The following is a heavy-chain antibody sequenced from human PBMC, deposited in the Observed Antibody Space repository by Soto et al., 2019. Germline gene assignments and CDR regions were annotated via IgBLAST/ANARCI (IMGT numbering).Heavy chain of an antibody. CDR2: TYYRSKWYN. Sequence: TLSLTCAISGDSVSSNSAAWNWIRQSPSRGLEWLGRTYYRSKWYNDYAVSVKSRITINPDTSKNQFSLQLNSVTPEDTAVYYCARWSIAAAGYYYYGMDVWGQGTTVTVSS. V-gene: IGHV6-1*01. CDR3: ARWSIAAAGYYYYGMDV. J-gene: IGHJ6*02. CDR1: GDSVSSNSAA. D-gene: IGHD6-13*01.